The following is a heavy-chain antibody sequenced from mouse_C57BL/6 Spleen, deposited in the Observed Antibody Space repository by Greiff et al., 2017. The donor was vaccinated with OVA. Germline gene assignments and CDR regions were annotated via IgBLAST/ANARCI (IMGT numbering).Heavy chain of an antibody. Sequence: LVESGAELARPGASVKLSCKASGYTFTSYGISWVKQRTGQGLEWIGEIYPRSGNTYYNEKFKGKATLTADKSSSTAYMELRSLTSEDSAVYFCARPTSFSSDWYFDVWGTGTTVTVSS. CDR2: IYPRSGNT. CDR1: GYTFTSYG. J-gene: IGHJ1*03. V-gene: IGHV1-81*01. D-gene: IGHD3-1*01. CDR3: ARPTSFSSDWYFDV.